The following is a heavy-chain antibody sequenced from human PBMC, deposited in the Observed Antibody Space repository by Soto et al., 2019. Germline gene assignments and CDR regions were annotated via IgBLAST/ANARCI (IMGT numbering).Heavy chain of an antibody. Sequence: PGGPLRLSCAVSGFSFSTYALHWVRHAPGKGLERLPIISFNGVKDYYAESVRGRFTMSIGTSKNTVFLLMDTVGDEDSALHYCTRDTFDVWGQGPTVTVSS. CDR2: ISFNGVKD. V-gene: IGHV3-33*01. CDR3: TRDTFDV. CDR1: GFSFSTYA. J-gene: IGHJ6*02.